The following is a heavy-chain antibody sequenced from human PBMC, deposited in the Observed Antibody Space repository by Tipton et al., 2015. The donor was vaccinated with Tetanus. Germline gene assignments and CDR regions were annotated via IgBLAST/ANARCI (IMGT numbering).Heavy chain of an antibody. J-gene: IGHJ4*02. Sequence: SLRLSCAASGFTFSSYEMNWVRQAPGKGLEWISDISGSGIIHYTDSGRFTISRDNTKNSLYLQMNSLRAEDTAVYYSARGYYDSNGFRFDYWGQGTLVTVSS. CDR3: ARGYYDSNGFRFDY. V-gene: IGHV3-48*03. CDR2: ISGSGII. D-gene: IGHD3-22*01. CDR1: GFTFSSYE.